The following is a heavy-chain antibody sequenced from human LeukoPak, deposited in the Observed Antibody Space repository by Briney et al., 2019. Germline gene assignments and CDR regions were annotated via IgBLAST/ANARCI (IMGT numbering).Heavy chain of an antibody. V-gene: IGHV3-30*03. CDR2: ISFDGSNK. CDR3: ARGTGPRKCGNCYFDY. D-gene: IGHD2-21*01. J-gene: IGHJ4*02. Sequence: GRSLRLSCAASGFTFSSYGMHWVRQAPGKGLEWVAIISFDGSNKYYADSVKGRFTISRDNAKNSLYLHINSLRAEDTAVYYCARGTGPRKCGNCYFDYWGQGTLVTVSS. CDR1: GFTFSSYG.